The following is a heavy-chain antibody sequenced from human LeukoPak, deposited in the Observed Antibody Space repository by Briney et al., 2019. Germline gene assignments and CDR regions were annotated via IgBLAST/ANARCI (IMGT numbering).Heavy chain of an antibody. CDR1: GFTVSTNC. CDR2: ISYDGSNK. D-gene: IGHD2/OR15-2a*01. V-gene: IGHV3-30*18. CDR3: AKDFSGAFDI. Sequence: GGSLRLSCAASGFTVSTNCMTWVRQAPGKGLEWVAVISYDGSNKYYADSVKGRFTISRDNSKNTLYLQMNSLRAEDTAVYYCAKDFSGAFDIWGQGTMVTVSS. J-gene: IGHJ3*02.